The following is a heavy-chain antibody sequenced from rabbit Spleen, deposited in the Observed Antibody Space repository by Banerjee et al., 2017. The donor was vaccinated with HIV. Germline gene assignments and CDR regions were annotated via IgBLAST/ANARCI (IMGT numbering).Heavy chain of an antibody. D-gene: IGHD3-1*01. CDR1: GFSFSSSYY. CDR3: ARASEYPYYFNL. J-gene: IGHJ4*01. V-gene: IGHV1S40*01. CDR2: IAGGSSAFT. Sequence: QSLEESGGDLVKPGASLRLTCTASGFSFSSSYYMCWVRQAPGKGLEWIACIAGGSSAFTYSAPWAKGRFTISKTSSTTVTLQMTSLTTADTATYFCARASEYPYYFNLWGPGTLVTVS.